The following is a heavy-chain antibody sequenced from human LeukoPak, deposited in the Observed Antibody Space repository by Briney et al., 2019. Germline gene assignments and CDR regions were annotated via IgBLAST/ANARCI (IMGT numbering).Heavy chain of an antibody. CDR1: GFTFSSYR. CDR2: ISSSSSTI. J-gene: IGHJ6*03. V-gene: IGHV3-48*01. CDR3: ARVDYYYYYMDV. Sequence: GGSLRLSCATSGFTFSSYRMNWVRQAPGKGLEWVSYISSSSSTIYYADSVKGRFTISRDNAKNSLYLQMDSLRAEDTAVYYCARVDYYYYYMDVWGKGTTVTVSS.